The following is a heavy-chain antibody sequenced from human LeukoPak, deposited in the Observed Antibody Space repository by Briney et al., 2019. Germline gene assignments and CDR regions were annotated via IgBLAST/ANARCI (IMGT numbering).Heavy chain of an antibody. CDR3: ARTAPAAIYWFDP. Sequence: GGSLRPPCAASGFTFSSYAMTWVRQAPGKGLEWVSGISGSGGSTYYADSVKGRFTISRDNSKNTLYLQMSSLRAEDTAVYYCARTAPAAIYWFDPWGQGTLVTVSS. CDR1: GFTFSSYA. J-gene: IGHJ5*02. CDR2: ISGSGGST. V-gene: IGHV3-23*01. D-gene: IGHD2-2*02.